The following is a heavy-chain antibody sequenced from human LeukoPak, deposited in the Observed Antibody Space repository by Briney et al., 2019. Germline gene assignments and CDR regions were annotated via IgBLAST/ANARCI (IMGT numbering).Heavy chain of an antibody. CDR2: IYYSGST. CDR1: GGSISSYY. D-gene: IGHD6-19*01. Sequence: SETLSLTCTVSGGSISSYYWSWTRQPPGKGLEWIGYIYYSGSTNHNPSLKSRVHISVDTSKNQFSLKLSFVTAADTAVYYCARVLGMRAGTREAYFDYWGQGTLVTVSS. J-gene: IGHJ4*02. V-gene: IGHV4-59*01. CDR3: ARVLGMRAGTREAYFDY.